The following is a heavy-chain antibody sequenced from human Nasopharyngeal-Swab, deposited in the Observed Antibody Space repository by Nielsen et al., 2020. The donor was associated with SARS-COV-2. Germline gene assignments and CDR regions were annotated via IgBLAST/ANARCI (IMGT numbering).Heavy chain of an antibody. CDR1: GFTFSSYG. CDR3: AKGTYYYDSPYDY. J-gene: IGHJ4*02. D-gene: IGHD3-22*01. V-gene: IGHV3-33*06. CDR2: IWYDGSNK. Sequence: GGPLRLSCAASGFTFSSYGMHWVRQAPGKGLEWVAVIWYDGSNKYYADSVKGRFTISRDNSKNTLYLQMNSLRAEDTAVYYCAKGTYYYDSPYDYWGQGTLVTVSS.